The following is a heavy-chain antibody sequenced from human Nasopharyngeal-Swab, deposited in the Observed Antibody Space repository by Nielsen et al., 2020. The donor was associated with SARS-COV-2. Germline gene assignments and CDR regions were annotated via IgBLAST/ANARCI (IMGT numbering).Heavy chain of an antibody. J-gene: IGHJ6*01. CDR2: IDPSDSYT. D-gene: IGHD5-18*01. CDR1: GFSFTSFW. V-gene: IGHV5-10-1*01. Sequence: GEAPKPSCKGSGFSFTSFWITWVRQMPGKGLEWMGRIDPSDSYTNYNPSFQGHVTISADKYISTAYLQWSSLKASDTANYYCALGERRGYSTGYGDYYYYGMDVWGQGTTVTVSS. CDR3: ALGERRGYSTGYGDYYYYGMDV.